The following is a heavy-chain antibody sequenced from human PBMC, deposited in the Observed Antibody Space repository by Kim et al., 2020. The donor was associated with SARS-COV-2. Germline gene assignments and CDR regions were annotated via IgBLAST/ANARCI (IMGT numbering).Heavy chain of an antibody. CDR1: GYSISSGYY. CDR3: SRERVEVSGSYKYYYYY. J-gene: IGHJ6*01. Sequence: SETLSLTCTVSGYSISSGYYWGWIRQPPGKGLEGIGSIYHSGSTYYNPSPKSRVTISVDTSKNQFSLKLSSVTAADTAVYYCSRERVEVSGSYKYYYYY. CDR2: IYHSGST. D-gene: IGHD3-10*01. V-gene: IGHV4-38-2*02.